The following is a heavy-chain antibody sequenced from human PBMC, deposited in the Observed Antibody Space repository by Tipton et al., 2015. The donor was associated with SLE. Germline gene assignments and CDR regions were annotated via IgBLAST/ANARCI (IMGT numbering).Heavy chain of an antibody. D-gene: IGHD3-10*01. CDR1: GGSITSYY. CDR3: ATLAGIADFDY. V-gene: IGHV4-59*08. Sequence: TLSLTCTVSGGSITSYYWSWIRQPPGKGLEWIGYIYYNGSTNYNPSLKSRVTISVDTSKNHFSLKLSSVTAADTAVYYCATLAGIADFDYWGQGTLVTVSS. CDR2: IYYNGST. J-gene: IGHJ4*02.